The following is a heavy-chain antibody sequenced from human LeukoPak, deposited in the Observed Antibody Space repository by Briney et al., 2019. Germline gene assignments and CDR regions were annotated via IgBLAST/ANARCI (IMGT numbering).Heavy chain of an antibody. CDR1: GGSISSYY. Sequence: PSETLSLTCTVSGGSISSYYWSWIRQPPGKGLEWIGYIYYSGSTNYNPSLKSRATISVDTSKNQFSLKLSSVTAADTAVYYCARRPDAKGDYEYWFDPWGQGTLVTVSS. J-gene: IGHJ5*02. CDR2: IYYSGST. D-gene: IGHD4-17*01. V-gene: IGHV4-59*01. CDR3: ARRPDAKGDYEYWFDP.